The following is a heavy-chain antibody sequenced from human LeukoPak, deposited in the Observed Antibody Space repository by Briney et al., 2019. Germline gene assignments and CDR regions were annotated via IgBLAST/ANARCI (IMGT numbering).Heavy chain of an antibody. J-gene: IGHJ4*02. Sequence: ASVKVSCKASGYTFTDYYIHWVRQAPGQGLEWMGWINPNGGDTNFAQKFQGRVTMTRDTSITTAYMELIGLTSDDAAVYYCAKIDTLGLYYFDYWGQGTLVTVSS. CDR1: GYTFTDYY. CDR2: INPNGGDT. CDR3: AKIDTLGLYYFDY. V-gene: IGHV1-2*02. D-gene: IGHD2-2*02.